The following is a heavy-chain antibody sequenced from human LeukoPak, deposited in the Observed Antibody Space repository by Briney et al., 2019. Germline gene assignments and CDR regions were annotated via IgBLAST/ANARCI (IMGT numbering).Heavy chain of an antibody. CDR3: ARQYGDSRYYYYGMDV. J-gene: IGHJ6*02. CDR2: IYDSGST. V-gene: IGHV4-59*08. D-gene: IGHD4-17*01. Sequence: SETLSLTCTVSGGSISNYYWSWIRQPPGKGLEWIGYIYDSGSTKYNPSLKSRVTISVDTSKNQISLNLRSVTAADTAVYYCARQYGDSRYYYYGMDVWGQGTTVTVS. CDR1: GGSISNYY.